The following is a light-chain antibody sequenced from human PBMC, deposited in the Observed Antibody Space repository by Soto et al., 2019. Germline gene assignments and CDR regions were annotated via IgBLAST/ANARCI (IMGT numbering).Light chain of an antibody. CDR1: RGIATS. CDR3: QQTFSTPPYT. Sequence: DIQMTQSPSSLSASPGDTVSFTCRASRGIATSVSWYQQKPGAAPKLLIYGASTLQSGVPSRFSGSGSVTDFTLTISGLQPEDFATYFLQQTFSTPPYTFGQGTRLHIK. CDR2: GAS. J-gene: IGKJ2*01. V-gene: IGKV1-39*01.